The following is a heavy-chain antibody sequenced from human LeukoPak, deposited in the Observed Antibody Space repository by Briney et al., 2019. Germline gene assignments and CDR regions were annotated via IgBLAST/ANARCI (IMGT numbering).Heavy chain of an antibody. CDR3: ARDGVQRPFEY. CDR2: IYGGDTT. Sequence: GGSLRLSCAASGFTFSSYSMNWVRQAPGKGLEWVSVIYGGDTTYYADSVKGRFTISRDNSKNTVYLQMNSLRAEDTAMYYCARDGVQRPFEYWGQGTLVTVSS. CDR1: GFTFSSYS. J-gene: IGHJ4*02. V-gene: IGHV3-53*01. D-gene: IGHD2-2*01.